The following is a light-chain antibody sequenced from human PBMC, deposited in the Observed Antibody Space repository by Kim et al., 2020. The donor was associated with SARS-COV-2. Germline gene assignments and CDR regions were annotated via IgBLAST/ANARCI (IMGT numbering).Light chain of an antibody. V-gene: IGKV4-1*01. CDR3: QQNYNAAPNS. CDR2: WAS. CDR1: QSILHRSNNKNY. Sequence: DIVMTQSPDFLAASLGERATINCKASQSILHRSNNKNYLAWYQQKAKQPPKLLIYWASTRESGVPDRFSGSGSGTDFTLTISSLQAEDVAVYYCQQNYNAAPNSFGQGTKLEI. J-gene: IGKJ2*01.